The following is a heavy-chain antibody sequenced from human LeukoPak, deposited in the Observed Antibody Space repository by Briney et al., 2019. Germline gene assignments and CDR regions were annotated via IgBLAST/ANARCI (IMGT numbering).Heavy chain of an antibody. CDR3: ARRIQGMAPYYFDY. J-gene: IGHJ4*02. V-gene: IGHV3-74*01. D-gene: IGHD5-24*01. CDR2: INSDGGST. CDR1: GFTFSSYW. Sequence: GGSLRLSCTASGFTFSSYWMHWVRQAPGKGLVWVSRINSDGGSTSYADSVKGRFTISRDNAKNTLYLQMSSLRAEDTAVYYCARRIQGMAPYYFDYWGQGTLVTVSS.